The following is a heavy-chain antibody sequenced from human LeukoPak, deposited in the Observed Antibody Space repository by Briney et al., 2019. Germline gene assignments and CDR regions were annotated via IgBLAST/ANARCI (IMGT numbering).Heavy chain of an antibody. CDR3: ARELAASYYYYGMDV. CDR1: GFTFSSYW. CDR2: IKQDGSEK. V-gene: IGHV3-7*01. Sequence: GGSLRLSCSASGFTFSSYWMSWVRQAPGKGLEWVANIKQDGSEKYYVDSVKGRFTISRDNAKNSLYLQMNSLRAEDTAVYYCARELAASYYYYGMDVWGQGTTVTVSS. J-gene: IGHJ6*02. D-gene: IGHD6-13*01.